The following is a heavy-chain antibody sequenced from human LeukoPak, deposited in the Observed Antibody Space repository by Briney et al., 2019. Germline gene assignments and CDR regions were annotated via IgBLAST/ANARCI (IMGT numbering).Heavy chain of an antibody. Sequence: PSGTLSLTCTVSGDSIPSSGYSWGWIRQPPGKGLEWIGTIYYSGNSDYNPSLKSRIIMSVDTSKKQFSLKVNSVTAADTAVYYCARHVGDCSGGTCSPGIFVTHWGQGTLVTVSS. CDR3: ARHVGDCSGGTCSPGIFVTH. CDR2: IYYSGNS. CDR1: GDSIPSSGYS. D-gene: IGHD2-15*01. J-gene: IGHJ1*01. V-gene: IGHV4-39*01.